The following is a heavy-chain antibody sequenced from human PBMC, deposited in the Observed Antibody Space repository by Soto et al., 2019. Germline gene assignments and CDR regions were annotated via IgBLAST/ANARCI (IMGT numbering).Heavy chain of an antibody. D-gene: IGHD6-13*01. Sequence: GASVKVSCKASGYTFTSYGISWVRQAPGQGLEWMGWISAYNGNTNYAQKFQGRVTMTTDTSTSTAYMELRSLRSDDTAVYYCAREALRAAAGTVGSAPWGQGTLVPVPS. J-gene: IGHJ5*02. CDR3: AREALRAAAGTVGSAP. CDR1: GYTFTSYG. V-gene: IGHV1-18*01. CDR2: ISAYNGNT.